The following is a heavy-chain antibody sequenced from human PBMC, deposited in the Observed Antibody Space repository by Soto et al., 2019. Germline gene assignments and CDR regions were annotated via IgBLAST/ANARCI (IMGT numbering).Heavy chain of an antibody. J-gene: IGHJ4*02. CDR3: ARGSSWSYFDY. V-gene: IGHV1-3*04. CDR2: INTAKDTT. D-gene: IGHD6-13*01. CDR1: GYTFTSYA. Sequence: QVQLVQSGAEVKRPGASVKVSCKASGYTFTSYAVHWVHQAPGQRLEWMGWINTAKDTTKYSQKFQGRVTITRDTSANIVYMEVSSLTSEDTAVYYCARGSSWSYFDYWGQGTLVTVSS.